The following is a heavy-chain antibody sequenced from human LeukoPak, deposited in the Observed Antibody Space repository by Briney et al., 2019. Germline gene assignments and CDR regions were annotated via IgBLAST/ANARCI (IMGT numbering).Heavy chain of an antibody. CDR2: IKSKTDGGTT. V-gene: IGHV3-15*01. J-gene: IGHJ3*02. CDR1: GFTFSNAW. CDR3: TTDWRGIEDAFDI. Sequence: PGGSLRLSCAASGFTFSNAWMSWVRQAPGKGLEWVGRIKSKTDGGTTDYAAPVKGRFTISRDDSKNTLYLQMNSLKTEDTAVYYCTTDWRGIEDAFDIWGQGTMVTVSS.